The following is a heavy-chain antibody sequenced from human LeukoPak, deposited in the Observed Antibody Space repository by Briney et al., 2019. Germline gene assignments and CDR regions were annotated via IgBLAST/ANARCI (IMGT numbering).Heavy chain of an antibody. V-gene: IGHV3-11*01. Sequence: PGGSLRLSCAASGFTFSDYYMSWIRQAPGKRLEWVSYISSSGSTIYYADSVKGRFTISRDNAKNSLYLQMNSLRAEDTAVYYCARRDEGSGYTLWWDDAFDIWGQGTMVTVSS. CDR2: ISSSGSTI. J-gene: IGHJ3*02. D-gene: IGHD5-12*01. CDR1: GFTFSDYY. CDR3: ARRDEGSGYTLWWDDAFDI.